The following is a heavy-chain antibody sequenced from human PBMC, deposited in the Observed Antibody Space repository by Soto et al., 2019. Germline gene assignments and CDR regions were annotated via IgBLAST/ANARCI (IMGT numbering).Heavy chain of an antibody. D-gene: IGHD2-15*01. CDR3: ARHPGYCSGGRCNGQYTLDV. V-gene: IGHV4-39*01. CDR1: CFSITSTSYS. CDR2: LYSDRDT. Sequence: SETLSLTCSVSCFSITSTSYSWVWSSQPPGKGLEWIATLYSDRDTYYNPSLKSRVTISADTSQNQFSLDLTSVTATDTAVYFCARHPGYCSGGRCNGQYTLDVWGQGTTVS. J-gene: IGHJ6*02.